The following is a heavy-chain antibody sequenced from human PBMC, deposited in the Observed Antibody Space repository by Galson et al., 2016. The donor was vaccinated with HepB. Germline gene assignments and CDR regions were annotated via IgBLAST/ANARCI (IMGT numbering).Heavy chain of an antibody. CDR1: GDSVSSNSAG. Sequence: CAISGDSVSSNSAGWNWIRQSPSIGLEWLGRTFYRSNWQNDYAESVKSRITINPDTSKNQFSLQLNSVTPEDTAVYYCARSYLLGRGFGWWGQGTLVTVSS. CDR3: ARSYLLGRGFGW. D-gene: IGHD7-27*01. CDR2: TFYRSNWQN. J-gene: IGHJ4*02. V-gene: IGHV6-1*01.